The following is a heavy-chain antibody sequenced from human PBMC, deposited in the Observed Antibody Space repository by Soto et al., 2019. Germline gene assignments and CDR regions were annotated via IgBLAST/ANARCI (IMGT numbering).Heavy chain of an antibody. V-gene: IGHV1-69*02. J-gene: IGHJ1*01. Sequence: QVQLVQSGAEVKKPGSSVKVSCKASGGTFSSYTISWVRQAPGQGLEWMGRIIPILGITNYAQKFQGRVTITADKSTSTAYMELSSLRSEDTAVYYCARVSDGGNVEYFQHWGQGTLVTVSS. CDR1: GGTFSSYT. CDR3: ARVSDGGNVEYFQH. CDR2: IIPILGIT. D-gene: IGHD2-15*01.